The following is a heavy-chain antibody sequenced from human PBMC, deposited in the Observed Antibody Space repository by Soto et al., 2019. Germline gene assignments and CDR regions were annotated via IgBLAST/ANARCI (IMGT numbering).Heavy chain of an antibody. D-gene: IGHD3-22*01. Sequence: PSETLSLTCAVYGGSFSGYYWTWIRQPPGTGLEWIGEINHSGSTNYNPSLKSRVTISVDTSKNQFSLKLTSVTAADTAVYYCARDKITTHFDYWGQGTLVTV. J-gene: IGHJ4*02. CDR3: ARDKITTHFDY. CDR2: INHSGST. CDR1: GGSFSGYY. V-gene: IGHV4-34*01.